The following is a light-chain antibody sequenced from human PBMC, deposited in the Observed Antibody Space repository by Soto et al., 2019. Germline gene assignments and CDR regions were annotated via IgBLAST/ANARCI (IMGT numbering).Light chain of an antibody. CDR3: SSYTSSNYV. Sequence: QSALTQPASVSGSPGQSITISCTGTSGDVGGYNYVSWYQQHPGKAPKLIIYEVSNRPSGVSNRFSGSKSGNTASLIISGLQAEDEADYYCSSYTSSNYVFXTGTRLTVL. J-gene: IGLJ1*01. V-gene: IGLV2-14*01. CDR1: SGDVGGYNY. CDR2: EVS.